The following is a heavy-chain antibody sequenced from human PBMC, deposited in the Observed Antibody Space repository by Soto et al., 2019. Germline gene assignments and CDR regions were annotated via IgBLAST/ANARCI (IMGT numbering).Heavy chain of an antibody. V-gene: IGHV1-69*06. CDR2: IMPIFSTT. Sequence: QVQLVQSGAEVKKPGSSVKVSCKASGGTFSSYAISWVRQAPGQGLEWMGGIMPIFSTTNYAQKYQGRVTITADKTTSTAYMVMSSLRSEDTAVYYCARGEWLLWSPRYNWFDPWGLGTVVTVSS. CDR3: ARGEWLLWSPRYNWFDP. J-gene: IGHJ5*02. CDR1: GGTFSSYA. D-gene: IGHD3-3*01.